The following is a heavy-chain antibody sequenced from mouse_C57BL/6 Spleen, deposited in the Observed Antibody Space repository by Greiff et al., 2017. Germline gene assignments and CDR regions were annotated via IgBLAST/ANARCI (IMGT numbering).Heavy chain of an antibody. CDR2: IYPGGGYT. CDR1: GYTFTNYW. J-gene: IGHJ2*01. CDR3: ARRITTVVARYFDY. Sequence: VKLQESGAELVRPGTSVKMSCKASGYTFTNYWIGWAKQRPGHGLEWIGDIYPGGGYTNYNEKFKGKATLTADKSSSTAYMQFSSLTSEDSAIYYCARRITTVVARYFDYWGQGTTLTVSS. V-gene: IGHV1-63*01. D-gene: IGHD1-1*01.